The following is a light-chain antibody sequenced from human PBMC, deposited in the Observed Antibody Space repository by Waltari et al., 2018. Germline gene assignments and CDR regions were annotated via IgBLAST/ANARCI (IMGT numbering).Light chain of an antibody. V-gene: IGKV1-9*01. J-gene: IGKJ1*01. CDR3: QQLHSYPRT. CDR2: AAS. Sequence: DIQLTQSPSFLSASVGDRVTITCRASQDISSYLARYQQKPGKAPKLLIYAASSLQSGVPPRFSGSGSGSEFSLTLSSLQPEDIATYYCQQLHSYPRTFGQGTRVEIK. CDR1: QDISSY.